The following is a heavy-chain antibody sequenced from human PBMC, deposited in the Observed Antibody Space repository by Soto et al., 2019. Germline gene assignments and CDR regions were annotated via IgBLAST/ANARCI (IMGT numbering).Heavy chain of an antibody. CDR3: AREAGPDRWFDP. Sequence: PSETLSLTCTVSGASISSYFWTWIRQPAGKGLDWIGRISTSGTTNYNPSLKSRVTMSVDTSKNHFSLNLSSVTAADTAVYYCAREAGPDRWFDPWGQGTLVTVPQ. CDR2: ISTSGTT. D-gene: IGHD6-19*01. CDR1: GASISSYF. J-gene: IGHJ5*02. V-gene: IGHV4-4*07.